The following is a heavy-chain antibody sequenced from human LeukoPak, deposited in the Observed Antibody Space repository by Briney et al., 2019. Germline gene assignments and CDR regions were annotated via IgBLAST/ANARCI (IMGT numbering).Heavy chain of an antibody. V-gene: IGHV1-18*01. CDR2: MSAYNGKT. CDR3: ARDPAVAGNDAFDI. Sequence: ASVKVSCKASGYSFTSYGFNWVRQAPGQGLEWMGWMSAYNGKTNYAHSLQGRVTMTTDTSTSTAYMELRSLRSDDTAVYYCARDPAVAGNDAFDIWGQGTMVTVSS. D-gene: IGHD6-19*01. J-gene: IGHJ3*02. CDR1: GYSFTSYG.